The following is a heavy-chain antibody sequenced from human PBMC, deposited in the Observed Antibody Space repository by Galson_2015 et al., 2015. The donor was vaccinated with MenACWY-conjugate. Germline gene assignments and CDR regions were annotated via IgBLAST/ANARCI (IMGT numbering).Heavy chain of an antibody. CDR3: ARDRTYRDGNAYYDVFDV. J-gene: IGHJ3*01. D-gene: IGHD3-16*01. Sequence: SLRLSCATSGFTFSSYWMTWVRQASGKGLEWVANIKGDGSVKYYVDSVKGRFTISRDNAQNSLYLQMNSLRAEDTAVYHCARDRTYRDGNAYYDVFDVWGQGTMVTVSS. V-gene: IGHV3-7*03. CDR1: GFTFSSYW. CDR2: IKGDGSVK.